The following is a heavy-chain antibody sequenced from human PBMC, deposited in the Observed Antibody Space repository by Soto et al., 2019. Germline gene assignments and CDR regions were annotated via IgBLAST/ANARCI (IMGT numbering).Heavy chain of an antibody. CDR2: IYYSGST. Sequence: QVQLQESGPGLVKPSQTLSLTCTVSGGSISSGGYYWSWIRQHPGKGLEWTGYIYYSGSTYYNPSLKRRVTISVDPSKNQCSLKLSSVTAADTAVYYCRYYYDSSGYYYDYWGQGTLVTVSS. CDR1: GGSISSGGYY. CDR3: RYYYDSSGYYYDY. J-gene: IGHJ4*02. V-gene: IGHV4-31*03. D-gene: IGHD3-22*01.